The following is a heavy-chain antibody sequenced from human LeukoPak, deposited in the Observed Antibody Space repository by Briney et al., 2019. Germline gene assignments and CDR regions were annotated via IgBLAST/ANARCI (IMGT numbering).Heavy chain of an antibody. CDR2: IYYSGST. Sequence: PSETLSLTCTVSGGSISSSSYYWGWIRQHPGKGLEWIGYIYYSGSTYYNPSLKSRVTISVDTSKNQFSLKLSSVTAADTAVYYCASSPSHSNWFDPWGQGTLVTVSS. CDR3: ASSPSHSNWFDP. CDR1: GGSISSSSYY. D-gene: IGHD4-11*01. V-gene: IGHV4-31*03. J-gene: IGHJ5*02.